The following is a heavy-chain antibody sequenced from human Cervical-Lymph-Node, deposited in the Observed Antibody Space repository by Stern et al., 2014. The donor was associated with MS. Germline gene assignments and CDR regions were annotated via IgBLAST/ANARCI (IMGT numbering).Heavy chain of an antibody. D-gene: IGHD2-15*01. Sequence: QVQLVQSGAEVKKPGASVKVSCKASGYTFTSYGISWVRQAPGQGLEWMGCIIAYNGNSNYAQKLQCRVTITTDTSTSTAYMELRSLRSDDTAVYYCARVLLGSENAFDIWCQGTLFTVSS. V-gene: IGHV1-18*01. CDR3: ARVLLGSENAFDI. J-gene: IGHJ3*02. CDR1: GYTFTSYG. CDR2: IIAYNGNS.